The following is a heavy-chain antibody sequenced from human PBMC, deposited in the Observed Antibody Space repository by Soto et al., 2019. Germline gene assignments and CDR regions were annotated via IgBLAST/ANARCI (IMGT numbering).Heavy chain of an antibody. D-gene: IGHD6-19*01. CDR3: ARAGRSGQWPYDY. Sequence: ASVKVSCKASGFTFTSSAVQWVRQAPGQGLEWMGWISAYNGNTNYAQKLQGRVTMTTDTSTSTAYMELRSLRSDDTAVYYCARAGRSGQWPYDYWGQGTLVTVSS. CDR1: GFTFTSSA. CDR2: ISAYNGNT. V-gene: IGHV1-18*01. J-gene: IGHJ4*02.